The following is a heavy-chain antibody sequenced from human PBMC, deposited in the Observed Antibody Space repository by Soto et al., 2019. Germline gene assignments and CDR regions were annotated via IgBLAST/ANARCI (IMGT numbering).Heavy chain of an antibody. V-gene: IGHV3-64D*06. CDR3: VKGEYYYDSSGYYPFDY. CDR1: GFTFSIYA. J-gene: IGHJ4*02. CDR2: ISTNGGST. D-gene: IGHD3-22*01. Sequence: GGSLRLSCSASGFTFSIYAMHWVRQAPGKGLEYVSSISTNGGSTDYADSVKGRFTISRDNSKNMVYLQMSSLRVEDTAVYYCVKGEYYYDSSGYYPFDYWGQGT.